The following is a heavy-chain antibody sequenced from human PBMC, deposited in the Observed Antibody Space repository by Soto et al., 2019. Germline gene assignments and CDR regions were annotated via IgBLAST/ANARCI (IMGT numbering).Heavy chain of an antibody. V-gene: IGHV4-59*01. Sequence: QVQLQESGPGLVKSSETLSLTCSVSGDSSSTYYWGWIRQPPGKGLEWIGYINYSGRSNHNPSLKSRLSISVDASKNQVSLKPTSVTAADTAVYYCARSYCADSVSCNWFDPWGQGTLDVVSS. D-gene: IGHD2-8*02. CDR1: GDSSSTYY. J-gene: IGHJ5*02. CDR3: ARSYCADSVSCNWFDP. CDR2: INYSGRS.